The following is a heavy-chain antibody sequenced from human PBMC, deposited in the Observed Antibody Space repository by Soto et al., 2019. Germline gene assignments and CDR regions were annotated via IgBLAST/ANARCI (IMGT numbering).Heavy chain of an antibody. CDR3: AIDLLRVVPAAGDY. CDR1: GFTFSTYS. V-gene: IGHV3-48*01. J-gene: IGHJ4*02. D-gene: IGHD2-2*01. CDR2: ISSSSTTI. Sequence: EVQLVESGGGLVQPGGSLRLYCAASGFTFSTYSMNWVRQAPGKGLEWVSYISSSSTTIYYADSVKGRFTISRDNAKNSLYLQMNSLRAEDTAVYYCAIDLLRVVPAAGDYLGQGTLVTVSS.